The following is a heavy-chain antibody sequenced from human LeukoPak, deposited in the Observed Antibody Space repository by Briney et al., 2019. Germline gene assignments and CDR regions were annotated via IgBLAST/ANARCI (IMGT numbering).Heavy chain of an antibody. CDR1: GFTFSDFW. Sequence: GGSLRLSCAASGFTFSDFWMSWVRRAPGKGLEWVANIKQDGSDKYYVDSVEGRFTISRDNTKSSLYLQMSSLRAEDTAVYYCASPNYSGSGPSDLWGRGTLVTVSS. CDR3: ASPNYSGSGPSDL. V-gene: IGHV3-7*01. J-gene: IGHJ2*01. D-gene: IGHD3-10*01. CDR2: IKQDGSDK.